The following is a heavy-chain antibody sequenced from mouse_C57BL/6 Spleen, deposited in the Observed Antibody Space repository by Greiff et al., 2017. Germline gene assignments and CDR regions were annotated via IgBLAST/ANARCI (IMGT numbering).Heavy chain of an antibody. CDR1: GYSFTSYY. Sequence: VMLVESGPELVKPGASVKISCKASGYSFTSYYIHWVKQRPGQGLEWIGWIYPGSGNTKYNEKFKGKATLPADPSSSTAYMQLTSLTSEGSAVYDCARGCSSGYVAWFAYWGQGTLVTVSA. CDR3: ARGCSSGYVAWFAY. CDR2: IYPGSGNT. V-gene: IGHV1-66*01. J-gene: IGHJ3*01. D-gene: IGHD3-2*02.